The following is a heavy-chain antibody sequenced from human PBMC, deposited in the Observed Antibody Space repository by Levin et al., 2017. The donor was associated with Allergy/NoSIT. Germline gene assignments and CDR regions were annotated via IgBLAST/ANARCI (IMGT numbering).Heavy chain of an antibody. CDR2: IRPIFGTA. CDR1: GGTFSSYA. Sequence: ASVKVSCKSSGGTFSSYAINWARQVPGQGLEWMGGIRPIFGTADYAQKFQGRVTITADESTSTAYMELSSLRSEDTGVYYCSMEANIVVLPAAGDSFDIWGQGTMVSVSS. CDR3: SMEANIVVLPAAGDSFDI. V-gene: IGHV1-69*13. D-gene: IGHD2-2*01. J-gene: IGHJ3*02.